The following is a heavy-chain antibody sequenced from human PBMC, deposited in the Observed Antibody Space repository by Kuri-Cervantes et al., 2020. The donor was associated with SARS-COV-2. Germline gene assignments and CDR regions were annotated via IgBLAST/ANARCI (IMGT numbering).Heavy chain of an antibody. CDR3: AGATVVPYFHH. D-gene: IGHD4-23*01. J-gene: IGHJ1*01. Sequence: GSLKISCAASGFTFNNYAIHWVRQAPGKGLEWVALMSYDGTNKYYADSVKGRFTISRDNSKSTLYLQMNSLRPADTAVYYCAGATVVPYFHHWGQGPLVTFSS. V-gene: IGHV3-30*04. CDR1: GFTFNNYA. CDR2: MSYDGTNK.